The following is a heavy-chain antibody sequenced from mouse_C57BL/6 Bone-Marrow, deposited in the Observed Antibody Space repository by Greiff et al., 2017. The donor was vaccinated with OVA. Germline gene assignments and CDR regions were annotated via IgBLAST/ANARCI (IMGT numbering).Heavy chain of an antibody. CDR3: VSPMITTVVEGYAMDY. V-gene: IGHV10-1*01. J-gene: IGHJ4*01. D-gene: IGHD1-1*01. CDR1: GFSFNTYA. Sequence: EVKLLESGGGLVQPKGSLKLSCAASGFSFNTYAMNWVRQAPGKGLEWVARIRSKSNNYATYYADSVKDRFTISRDDSESMLYLQMNNLKTEDTAMYYCVSPMITTVVEGYAMDYWGQGTSVTVSS. CDR2: IRSKSNNYAT.